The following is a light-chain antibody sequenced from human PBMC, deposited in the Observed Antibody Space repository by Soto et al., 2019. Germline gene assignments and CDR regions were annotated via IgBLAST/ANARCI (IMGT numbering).Light chain of an antibody. CDR2: GAS. Sequence: EIKLTQSPATLSLAPGERATLSCKASQTVSSNYLAWCQQRPGQAPRLLIYGASTRAAGIPDRFSGSGSGTDFTLTINRLEPEDPAVYCCQQYTGPPTTFGHGTRLEIK. CDR1: QTVSSNY. CDR3: QQYTGPPTT. V-gene: IGKV3-20*01. J-gene: IGKJ5*01.